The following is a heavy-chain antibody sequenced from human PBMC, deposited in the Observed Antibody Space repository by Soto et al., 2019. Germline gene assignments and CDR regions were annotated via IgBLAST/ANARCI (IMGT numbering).Heavy chain of an antibody. CDR3: ARRKERSGPNYFDY. D-gene: IGHD6-25*01. CDR1: GYTFTTYD. J-gene: IGHJ4*02. CDR2: MNPYTGKA. V-gene: IGHV1-8*01. Sequence: QVQLVQSGAEVKRPGASLKVSCQASGYTFTTYDINWVRQAPGQGLEWMGWMNPYTGKAGYAQKFQGRVTMTRDNSISTAYMELSSLSSEDTAVYYCARRKERSGPNYFDYWGLGTLVTVSS.